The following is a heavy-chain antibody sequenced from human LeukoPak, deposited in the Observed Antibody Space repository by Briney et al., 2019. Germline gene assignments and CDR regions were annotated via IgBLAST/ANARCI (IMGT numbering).Heavy chain of an antibody. CDR3: AKGGDYGGSAFDY. CDR2: ISWNSASI. D-gene: IGHD4-17*01. Sequence: GRSLRLSCAASGFTFDDYAMHWVRQAPGKGLEWFSGISWNSASIGYADSVKGRFTISRDNAKNSLYLQMNSLRVEDTALYYCAKGGDYGGSAFDYWGQGTLVTVSS. J-gene: IGHJ4*02. CDR1: GFTFDDYA. V-gene: IGHV3-9*01.